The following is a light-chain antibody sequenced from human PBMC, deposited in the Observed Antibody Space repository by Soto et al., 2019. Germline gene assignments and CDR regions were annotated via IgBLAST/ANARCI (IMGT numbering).Light chain of an antibody. CDR3: SSYAGSSNV. Sequence: QSVLTQPPSASGSPGQSVAISCTGTSSDVGGYNYGSWYQQHPGKAPKLMIYEVNKRPSGVPDRFSGSKSGNTASLPVSGLQAEDDAAYYCSSYAGSSNVFGTGTKVTVL. V-gene: IGLV2-8*01. CDR2: EVN. J-gene: IGLJ1*01. CDR1: SSDVGGYNY.